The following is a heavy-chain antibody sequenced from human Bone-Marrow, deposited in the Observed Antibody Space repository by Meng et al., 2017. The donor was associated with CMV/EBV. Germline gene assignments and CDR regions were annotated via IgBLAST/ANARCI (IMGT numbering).Heavy chain of an antibody. Sequence: GESLKISCAASGFTFSSYDMHWVRQATGKGLEWVSAIGTAGDTYYPGSVKGRFTISRENAKNSLYLQMNSLRAGDTALYYCARDPGWDYSNQPTHYYGMVVWGQGNTVTGSS. J-gene: IGHJ6*02. D-gene: IGHD4-11*01. CDR2: IGTAGDT. V-gene: IGHV3-13*01. CDR1: GFTFSSYD. CDR3: ARDPGWDYSNQPTHYYGMVV.